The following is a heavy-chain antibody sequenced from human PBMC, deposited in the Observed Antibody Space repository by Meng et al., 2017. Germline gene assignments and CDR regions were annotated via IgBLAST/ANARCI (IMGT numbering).Heavy chain of an antibody. CDR2: INTKTGKP. CDR1: GYTFSTNV. V-gene: IGHV7-4-1*02. D-gene: IGHD6-19*01. J-gene: IGHJ4*02. CDR3: ARAHSSGWYSFFDY. Sequence: QVQLVQSGSDLKEPGASVKVSCKASGYTFSTNVMNWVRHAPVQGLEWMGWINTKTGKPTYAQGFTGRLAFSLDTSASTAFLQINSLKAEDTAVYYCARAHSSGWYSFFDYWGQGTLVTVSS.